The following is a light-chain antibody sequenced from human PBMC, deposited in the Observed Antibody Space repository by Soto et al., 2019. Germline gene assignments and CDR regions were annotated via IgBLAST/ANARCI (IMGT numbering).Light chain of an antibody. V-gene: IGLV2-8*01. CDR3: TSYAGRNNLGV. CDR2: EVT. CDR1: SSDVGGYNY. J-gene: IGLJ1*01. Sequence: QSVVTQPASVSGSPGQSVTISCTGTSSDVGGYNYVSWYQQHPGKAPKLMIYEVTKRPSGVPDRFSGSKSGNTASLTVSGLQAEDEADYYCTSYAGRNNLGVFGTGTKVTVL.